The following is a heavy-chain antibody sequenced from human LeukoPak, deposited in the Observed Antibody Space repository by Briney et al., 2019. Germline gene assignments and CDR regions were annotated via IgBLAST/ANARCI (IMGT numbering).Heavy chain of an antibody. Sequence: GGSLRLSCAASGFTFSSYWMSWVRQAPGKGLEWVANIKQDGSEKYYVDSVKGRFTISRDNAKNSLYLQMNSLRAEDTAVYYCARDPRPPYPLELYWGQGTLVTVSS. CDR3: ARDPRPPYPLELY. CDR1: GFTFSSYW. CDR2: IKQDGSEK. V-gene: IGHV3-7*01. J-gene: IGHJ4*02. D-gene: IGHD1-26*01.